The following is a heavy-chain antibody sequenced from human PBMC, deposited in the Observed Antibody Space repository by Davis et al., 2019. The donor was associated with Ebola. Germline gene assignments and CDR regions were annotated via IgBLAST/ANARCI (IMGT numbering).Heavy chain of an antibody. CDR2: IYYSGTT. CDR1: GDSINSYY. Sequence: SETLSLTCTVSGDSINSYYWSWIRQPPGKGLEWIGYIYYSGTTNYNPSLKGRVTMSVDSSKTHFSLRLSSVTAADTAVYYCARDRVGATRFDYWGQGTLVTVSS. V-gene: IGHV4-59*12. CDR3: ARDRVGATRFDY. J-gene: IGHJ4*01. D-gene: IGHD1-26*01.